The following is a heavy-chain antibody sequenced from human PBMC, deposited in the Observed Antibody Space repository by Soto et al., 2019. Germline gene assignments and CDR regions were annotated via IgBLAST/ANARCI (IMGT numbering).Heavy chain of an antibody. CDR2: INGGDSRT. Sequence: VGSLRLSCAASGFTFSSYAMTWVRQAPGKGLAWVSSINGGDSRTHYTDSVKGRFTISRDNSKNTLYLQMNSLRAEDTAVYYCAKYHGDFSTHFHIWGQGTMVTVSS. CDR3: AKYHGDFSTHFHI. V-gene: IGHV3-23*01. CDR1: GFTFSSYA. D-gene: IGHD3-3*01. J-gene: IGHJ3*02.